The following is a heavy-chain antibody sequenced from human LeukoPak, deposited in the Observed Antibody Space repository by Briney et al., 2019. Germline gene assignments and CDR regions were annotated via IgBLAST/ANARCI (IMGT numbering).Heavy chain of an antibody. V-gene: IGHV1-69*13. D-gene: IGHD4/OR15-4a*01. CDR2: IIPIFGTA. CDR1: GGTFSSYA. J-gene: IGHJ4*02. CDR3: TRGQTLPGAKYYFDH. Sequence: SVKVSCKASGGTFSSYAISWVRQAPGQGLEWMGGIIPIFGTANYAQKFQGRVTITADESTSTAYMELSSLRSEDTAVYYCTRGQTLPGAKYYFDHWGQGTLVTVSS.